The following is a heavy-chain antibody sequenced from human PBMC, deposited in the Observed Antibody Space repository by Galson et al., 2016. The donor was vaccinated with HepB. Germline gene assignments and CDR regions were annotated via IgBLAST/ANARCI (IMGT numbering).Heavy chain of an antibody. D-gene: IGHD4-17*01. J-gene: IGHJ5*02. CDR1: GFTFSDYW. Sequence: SLRLSCAASGFTFSDYWMTWVRLAPGKGLEWVANIKHDGSEKYYVDSTRGRFTISRDNAKNSLYLQMNSLRADDTAVYYCVSQVYGDFGTWGQGTLVTVSS. CDR3: VSQVYGDFGT. CDR2: IKHDGSEK. V-gene: IGHV3-7*01.